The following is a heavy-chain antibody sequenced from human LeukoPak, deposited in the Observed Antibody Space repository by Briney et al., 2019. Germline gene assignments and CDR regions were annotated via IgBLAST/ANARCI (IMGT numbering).Heavy chain of an antibody. CDR3: ARIKSSGWYYDY. V-gene: IGHV4-61*01. CDR1: GGSVYSGTYY. CDR2: VYYSGST. J-gene: IGHJ4*02. D-gene: IGHD6-19*01. Sequence: SETLSLTCIVSGGSVYSGTYYWSWVRQPPGKGLEWIGYVYYSGSTNYNPSLKSRVTISLDTSKNQFSLRLSSVTAADTAVYCCARIKSSGWYYDYWGQGTLVTVSS.